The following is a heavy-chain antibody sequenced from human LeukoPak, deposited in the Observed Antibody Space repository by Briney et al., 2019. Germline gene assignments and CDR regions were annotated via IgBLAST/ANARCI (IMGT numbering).Heavy chain of an antibody. CDR1: GFTFSSYE. J-gene: IGHJ6*04. V-gene: IGHV3-48*03. CDR3: ARDPQGMDV. Sequence: GGSLRLSCAASGFTFSSYEMNWVRQAPGKGLEWVSYISSSGSTIYYADSVKGRFTISRDKAKNSLYLQMNSLRAEDTAVYYCARDPQGMDVWGKGTTVTVSS. CDR2: ISSSGSTI.